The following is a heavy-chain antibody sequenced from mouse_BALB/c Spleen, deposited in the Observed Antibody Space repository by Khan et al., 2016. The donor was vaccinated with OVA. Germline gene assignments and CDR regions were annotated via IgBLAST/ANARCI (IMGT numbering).Heavy chain of an antibody. J-gene: IGHJ3*01. D-gene: IGHD2-14*01. Sequence: QVQLQQSGAELARPGASVKMSCKASGYTFTSYTIHWKKVRPGQGLEWIGFINPSNGYTNYNQKFKDKATLTADKSSTTVHMQLSSLTSDDSAVYNCVRDGAYHRNDGWFAYWGQGTLVTVAA. CDR3: VRDGAYHRNDGWFAY. V-gene: IGHV1-4*01. CDR2: INPSNGYT. CDR1: GYTFTSYT.